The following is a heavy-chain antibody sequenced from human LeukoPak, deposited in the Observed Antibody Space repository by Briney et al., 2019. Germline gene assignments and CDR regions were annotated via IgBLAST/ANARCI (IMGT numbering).Heavy chain of an antibody. CDR3: ARGNYDYVWGSYRYMDV. CDR1: GYTFTSYD. CDR2: MNPNSGNT. J-gene: IGHJ6*03. D-gene: IGHD3-16*01. Sequence: ASVKVSCKASGYTFTSYDINWVRQATGQGLEWMGWMNPNSGNTGYAQKFQGRVTITRNTSISTAYMELSSLRSEDTAVYYCARGNYDYVWGSYRYMDVWGKGTTVTVSS. V-gene: IGHV1-8*03.